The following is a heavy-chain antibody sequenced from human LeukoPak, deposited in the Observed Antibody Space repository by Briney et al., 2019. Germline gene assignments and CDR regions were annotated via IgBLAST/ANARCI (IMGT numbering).Heavy chain of an antibody. D-gene: IGHD6-13*01. Sequence: PGGSLRLSCAASGFTFDDYTMHWVRQAPGKGLEWVSLISWDGGSTYYADSVKGRFTISRDNSKNTLYLQMNSLRAEDTAVYYCAKHSKGQQLSNFDYWGQGTLVTVSS. V-gene: IGHV3-43*01. CDR2: ISWDGGST. CDR1: GFTFDDYT. CDR3: AKHSKGQQLSNFDY. J-gene: IGHJ4*02.